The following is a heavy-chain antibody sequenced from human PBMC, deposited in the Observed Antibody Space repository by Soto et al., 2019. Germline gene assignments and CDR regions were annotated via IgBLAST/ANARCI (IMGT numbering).Heavy chain of an antibody. V-gene: IGHV3-7*04. Sequence: EVQLVESGGGLVQPGGSLRLSCAASGFTFSSYWMSWVRQAPGKGLEWVANIKQDGSEKYYVDSVKGRFTISRDNAKNSLYLQMNSLRAEDTAVYCCARDRAISLRPLTMDVWGQGTTVTVSS. J-gene: IGHJ6*02. CDR2: IKQDGSEK. D-gene: IGHD3-16*01. CDR1: GFTFSSYW. CDR3: ARDRAISLRPLTMDV.